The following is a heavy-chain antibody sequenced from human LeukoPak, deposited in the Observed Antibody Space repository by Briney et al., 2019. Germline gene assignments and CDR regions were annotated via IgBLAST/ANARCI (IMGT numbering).Heavy chain of an antibody. CDR3: ARGSPPRRNYDSRGYYSYYFDY. CDR2: ISAYNGNT. J-gene: IGHJ4*02. V-gene: IGHV1-18*01. D-gene: IGHD3-22*01. CDR1: GYTFTSYG. Sequence: GASVKVSCKASGYTFTSYGIGWVRQAPGQGLEWMGWISAYNGNTNYAQKLQGRVTMTTDTSTSIAYMELRSLRSDDTAVYYCARGSPPRRNYDSRGYYSYYFDYWGQGTLVTVSS.